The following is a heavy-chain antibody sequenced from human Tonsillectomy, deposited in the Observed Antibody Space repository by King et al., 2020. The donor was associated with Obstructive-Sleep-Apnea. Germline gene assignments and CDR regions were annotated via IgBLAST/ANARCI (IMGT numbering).Heavy chain of an antibody. Sequence: VQLVESGAEVKKPGSSVKVSCKASGGTFSSYAISWVRQAPGQGLEWMGGIIPLFGTAKYAQKYQGRVTITADESTSTAYMELSSLRSEDTAVYYCARGFGSGSYSLYYFDYWGQGTLVTGSS. D-gene: IGHD3-10*01. CDR3: ARGFGSGSYSLYYFDY. CDR1: GGTFSSYA. CDR2: IIPLFGTA. V-gene: IGHV1-69*01. J-gene: IGHJ4*02.